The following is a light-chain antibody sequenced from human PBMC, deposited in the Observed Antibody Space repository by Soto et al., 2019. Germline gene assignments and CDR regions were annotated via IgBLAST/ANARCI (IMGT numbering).Light chain of an antibody. V-gene: IGLV1-40*01. CDR3: QSYDSSLSGYV. J-gene: IGLJ1*01. CDR2: GNS. Sequence: QAVVTQSPSVSGAPGQRVTISCTGSSSNIGAGYDVHWYQQLPGTAPKLVIYGNSNRPSGVPDRVSGSKSGTSASLAITGLQAEDEADYYCQSYDSSLSGYVFGTGTKVTVL. CDR1: SSNIGAGYD.